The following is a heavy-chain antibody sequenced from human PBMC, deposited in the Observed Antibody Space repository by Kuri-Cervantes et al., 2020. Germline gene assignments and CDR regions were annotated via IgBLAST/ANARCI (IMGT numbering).Heavy chain of an antibody. V-gene: IGHV4-39*01. Sequence: SETLSLTCTVSGGSISSSSYYWGWIRQPPGKGLEWIGSIYTSGSTYYNPSLKSRVTISVDTSKNQFSLKLSSVTAADTAVYYCARGSIRGHFDYWGQGTLVTVSS. CDR3: ARGSIRGHFDY. CDR1: GGSISSSSYY. CDR2: IYTSGST. J-gene: IGHJ4*02. D-gene: IGHD2-21*01.